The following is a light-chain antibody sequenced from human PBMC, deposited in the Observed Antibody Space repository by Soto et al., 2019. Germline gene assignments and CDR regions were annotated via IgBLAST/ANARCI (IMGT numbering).Light chain of an antibody. CDR3: QQYYSYPRT. CDR2: AAS. J-gene: IGKJ1*01. V-gene: IGKV1-8*01. Sequence: IRMTQSPSSLSASTGDRVTITCRASQGISSYLAWYQQKPGKAPKLLMYAASTLQSGVPSRFSGSGSGTDFTLTISCLQSEDFATYYCQQYYSYPRTFGQGTKVDIK. CDR1: QGISSY.